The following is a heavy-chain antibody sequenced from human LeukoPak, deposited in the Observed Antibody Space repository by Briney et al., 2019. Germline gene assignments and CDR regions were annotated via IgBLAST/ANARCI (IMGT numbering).Heavy chain of an antibody. Sequence: PGRSLRLSCAASGFTFSSYAMHWVRQAPGKGLEWVSSISSSSSYIYYADSVKGRFTISRDNAKNSLYLQMNSLRAEDTAVYYCARDPYYYDSSGPAGDYWGQGTLVTVSS. CDR1: GFTFSSYA. CDR3: ARDPYYYDSSGPAGDY. CDR2: ISSSSSYI. D-gene: IGHD3-22*01. J-gene: IGHJ4*02. V-gene: IGHV3-21*01.